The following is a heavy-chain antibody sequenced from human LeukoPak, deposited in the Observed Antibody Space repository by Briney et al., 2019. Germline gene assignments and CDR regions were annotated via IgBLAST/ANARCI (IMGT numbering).Heavy chain of an antibody. CDR1: GGPLSSFY. V-gene: IGHV4-59*01. D-gene: IGHD5-18*01. J-gene: IGHJ4*02. CDR2: IHYRWRT. CDR3: ARSVLGYSYGLHIDY. Sequence: PSETLSLTCTVSGGPLSSFYGSWIRQPPGKGLEVIGYIHYRWRTNYNPSLKSRVTISVDTSKNQFSLKLSSLTAADTAVYYCARSVLGYSYGLHIDYWGQGTLVTVSS.